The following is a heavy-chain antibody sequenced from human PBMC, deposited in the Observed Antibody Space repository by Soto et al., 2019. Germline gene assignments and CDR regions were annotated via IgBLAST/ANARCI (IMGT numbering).Heavy chain of an antibody. CDR2: ISSSSSYT. CDR3: ARDASGWWKDY. V-gene: IGHV3-11*06. CDR1: GFTFSDYY. Sequence: QVQLVESGGGLVKPGGSLRLSCAASGFTFSDYYMSWIRQAPGKGLEWVSYISSSSSYTNYADSVKGRFTISRDNAKNSLYLQMSSLRAEDTAVYYCARDASGWWKDYWGQGTLVTVSS. J-gene: IGHJ4*02. D-gene: IGHD6-19*01.